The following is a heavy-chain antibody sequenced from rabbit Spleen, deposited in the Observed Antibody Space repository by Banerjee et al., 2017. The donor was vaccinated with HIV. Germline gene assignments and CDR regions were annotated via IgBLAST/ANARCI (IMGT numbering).Heavy chain of an antibody. CDR1: GFSFSSNVY. CDR3: ARNYVNVFDP. V-gene: IGHV1S45*01. J-gene: IGHJ2*01. D-gene: IGHD1-1*01. CDR2: IDTSDGDT. Sequence: QEQLVESGGGLVKPEGSLKLSCTASGFSFSSNVYMCWVRQAPGKGLEWIACIDTSDGDTNYANWPKGRFTISKASSTTVTLQMTSLTAADTATYFCARNYVNVFDPWGQGTLVTVS.